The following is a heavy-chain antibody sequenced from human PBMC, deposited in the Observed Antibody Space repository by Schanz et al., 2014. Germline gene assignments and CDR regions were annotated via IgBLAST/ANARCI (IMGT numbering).Heavy chain of an antibody. Sequence: QLQLQESGPGLVKPSETLSLTCTVSGGSISSSSYYWGWIRQPPGKGLEWIGSIFYSGSTYYNLSQKGRVSIPVDTPKTHFPLKVTSVTAAETAVYYCARENVGRGFDYWGRGALVTVSS. CDR3: ARENVGRGFDY. V-gene: IGHV4-39*02. CDR2: IFYSGST. D-gene: IGHD3-10*02. CDR1: GGSISSSSYY. J-gene: IGHJ4*02.